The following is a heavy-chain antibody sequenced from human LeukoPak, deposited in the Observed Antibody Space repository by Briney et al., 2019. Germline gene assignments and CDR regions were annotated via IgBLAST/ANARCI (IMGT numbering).Heavy chain of an antibody. V-gene: IGHV1-24*01. D-gene: IGHD3-22*01. Sequence: ASVKVSCKVSGYTLTELSMHWVRQAPGKGLEWMGGFDPEDGETIYAQKFQGRVTMTEDTSTDTAYMELSSLRSEDTAVYYCATASYYYDSSGYSRIRYYYYGMGVWGQGTTVTVSS. CDR2: FDPEDGET. CDR3: ATASYYYDSSGYSRIRYYYYGMGV. J-gene: IGHJ6*02. CDR1: GYTLTELS.